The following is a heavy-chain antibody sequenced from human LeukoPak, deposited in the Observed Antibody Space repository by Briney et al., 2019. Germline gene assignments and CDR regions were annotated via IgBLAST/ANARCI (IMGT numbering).Heavy chain of an antibody. J-gene: IGHJ4*02. CDR3: AREGIPVNGENYFDY. D-gene: IGHD6-19*01. CDR1: GFTVSIYS. CDR2: ISSSGMYI. Sequence: AGGSLRLSWAASGFTVSIYSMSSVRHPPGKGLELVSSISSSGMYIYYADSMKGRLSISRDNVENSLYLQMNSLRAEDTAVYYCAREGIPVNGENYFDYWGQGTLVTVSS. V-gene: IGHV3-21*01.